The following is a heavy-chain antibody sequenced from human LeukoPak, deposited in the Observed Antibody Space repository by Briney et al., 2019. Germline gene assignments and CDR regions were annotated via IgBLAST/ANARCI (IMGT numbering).Heavy chain of an antibody. Sequence: ASVKVSCKASGYTFTSYGISWVRQAPGQGLEWMGWISAYNGNTNYAQKLQGRVTMTTDTSTSTAYMELRSLRSDDTAVYYCARGTARLRFLEWLPGDDYWGQGTLVPVSS. CDR1: GYTFTSYG. V-gene: IGHV1-18*01. CDR3: ARGTARLRFLEWLPGDDY. J-gene: IGHJ4*02. CDR2: ISAYNGNT. D-gene: IGHD3-3*01.